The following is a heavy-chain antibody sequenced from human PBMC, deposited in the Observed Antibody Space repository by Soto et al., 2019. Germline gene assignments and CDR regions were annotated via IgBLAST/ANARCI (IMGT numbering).Heavy chain of an antibody. D-gene: IGHD4-17*01. V-gene: IGHV4-59*01. J-gene: IGHJ6*03. CDR2: IYYSGST. Sequence: SETLSLTCTVSGGSISSYYWSWIRQPPGKGLEWIGCIYYSGSTNYTPSLKSRVTISVDTSKNQFSLKLSSVTAADTAVYYCARATVTSYYYYYYYMDVWGKGTTVTVSS. CDR3: ARATVTSYYYYYYYMDV. CDR1: GGSISSYY.